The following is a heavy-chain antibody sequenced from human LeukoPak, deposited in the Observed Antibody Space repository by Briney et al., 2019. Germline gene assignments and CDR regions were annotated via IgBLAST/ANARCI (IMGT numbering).Heavy chain of an antibody. J-gene: IGHJ3*02. D-gene: IGHD2-15*01. Sequence: GESLKISCKGSGYSLTSYWIGWVRQMPGKGLEWMGIIYPGDSDTRYSPSFQGQVTISADKSISTAYLQWSSLKASDTAMYYCASSDCSGGSCYPDAFDIWGQGTMVTVSS. CDR3: ASSDCSGGSCYPDAFDI. CDR1: GYSLTSYW. CDR2: IYPGDSDT. V-gene: IGHV5-51*01.